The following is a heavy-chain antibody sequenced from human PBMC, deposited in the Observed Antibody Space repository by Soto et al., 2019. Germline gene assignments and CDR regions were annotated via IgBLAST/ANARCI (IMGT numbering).Heavy chain of an antibody. CDR2: IYYSGST. V-gene: IGHV4-59*01. CDR1: GGSIRSYY. Sequence: PSQTLSLTCTVSGGSIRSYYWSWIRQPPGKGLEWIGYIYYSGSTNYNPSLKSRVTISVDTSKNQFSLKLSSVTAADTAVYYCARGDFRYWGQGTLVTVSS. CDR3: ARGDFRY. J-gene: IGHJ4*02.